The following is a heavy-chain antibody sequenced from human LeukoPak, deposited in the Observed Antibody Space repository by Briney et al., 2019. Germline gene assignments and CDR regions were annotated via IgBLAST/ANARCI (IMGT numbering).Heavy chain of an antibody. CDR3: AKTTVYYYDSSGHPAAFDI. D-gene: IGHD3-22*01. V-gene: IGHV3-9*01. CDR1: GFTFDDYA. Sequence: GGSLRLSCAASGFTFDDYAMHWVRQAPGKGLEWVSGISWNSGSIGYADSVKGRFTISRDNAKNSLYLQMNSLRAEDTALYYCAKTTVYYYDSSGHPAAFDIWGQGTMVTVSS. J-gene: IGHJ3*02. CDR2: ISWNSGSI.